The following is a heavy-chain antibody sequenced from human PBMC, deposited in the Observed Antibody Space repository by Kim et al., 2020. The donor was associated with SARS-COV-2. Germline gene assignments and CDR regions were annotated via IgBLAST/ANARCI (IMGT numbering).Heavy chain of an antibody. Sequence: STYYNPSLKSRVTISVDTSKNQFSLKLSSVTAADTAVYYCARVTNYLFDYWGQGTLVTVSS. J-gene: IGHJ4*02. CDR2: ST. D-gene: IGHD3-3*01. CDR3: ARVTNYLFDY. V-gene: IGHV4-39*07.